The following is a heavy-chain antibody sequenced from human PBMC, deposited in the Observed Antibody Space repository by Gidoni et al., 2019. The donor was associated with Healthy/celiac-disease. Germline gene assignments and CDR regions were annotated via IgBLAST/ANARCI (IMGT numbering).Heavy chain of an antibody. J-gene: IGHJ4*02. CDR2: ISGSGGST. Sequence: GKGLEWVSAISGSGGSTYYADSVKGRFTISRDNSKNTLYLQMNSLRAEDTAVYYCAKDTGLTTVVTPFYPFFDDWGQGTLVTVSS. V-gene: IGHV3-23*01. D-gene: IGHD4-17*01. CDR3: AKDTGLTTVVTPFYPFFDD.